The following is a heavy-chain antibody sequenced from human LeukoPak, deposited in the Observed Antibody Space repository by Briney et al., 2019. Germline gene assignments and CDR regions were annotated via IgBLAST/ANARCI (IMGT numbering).Heavy chain of an antibody. CDR2: INPNSGGT. V-gene: IGHV1-2*04. Sequence: ASVKVSCKASGYIFTGYYIHWVRQAPGQGLEWMGWINPNSGGTNFAQKFQDWVTMTRDTSINTAYVELSRLRSDDTAVYYCARVRGRDGYNSYFDSWGQGTLVTVSS. CDR1: GYIFTGYY. J-gene: IGHJ4*02. CDR3: ARVRGRDGYNSYFDS. D-gene: IGHD5-24*01.